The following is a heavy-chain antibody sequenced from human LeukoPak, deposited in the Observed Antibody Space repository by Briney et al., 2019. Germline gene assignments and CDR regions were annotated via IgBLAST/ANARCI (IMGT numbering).Heavy chain of an antibody. J-gene: IGHJ4*02. CDR3: ARVGGGHGGDFDY. CDR1: GFTFSSYW. CDR2: IKQDGSEK. Sequence: GGSLRLSCAASGFTFSSYWMSWVRQAPGKGLEWVANIKQDGSEKYYVDSVKGRFTISRDNAKNSLYLQMNSLRAEDRAVFYCARVGGGHGGDFDYWGQGTLVTVSS. V-gene: IGHV3-7*01. D-gene: IGHD5-12*01.